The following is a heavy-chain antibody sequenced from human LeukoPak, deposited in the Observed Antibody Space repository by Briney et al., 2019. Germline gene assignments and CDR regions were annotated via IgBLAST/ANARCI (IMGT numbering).Heavy chain of an antibody. Sequence: GGSLRLSCAASGFPFNAYWMTWVRQAPGKGLEWVANIRQDGDTKYYVDSVKGRFTISRDNAMNSLYLQMNSLRAEDTSIYYCARSLPYGTTWYGRSDFWGQGTLVTVSS. CDR1: GFPFNAYW. CDR2: IRQDGDTK. V-gene: IGHV3-7*03. CDR3: ARSLPYGTTWYGRSDF. D-gene: IGHD6-13*01. J-gene: IGHJ4*02.